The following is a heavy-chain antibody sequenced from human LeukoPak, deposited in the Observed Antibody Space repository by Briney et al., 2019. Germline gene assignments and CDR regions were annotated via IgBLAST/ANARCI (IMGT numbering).Heavy chain of an antibody. CDR2: INPYNGNT. D-gene: IGHD2-21*01. J-gene: IGHJ6*03. Sequence: ASVKVSCKASGYTFTSYGISWVRQAPGQGLEWMGLINPYNGNTNYAQKLQGRVTMTRDTSTSTAYMELSSLRSEDTAGYYGGRSASCCGTLCYCVDYCYYMDVWGKGTTVTVSS. CDR1: GYTFTSYG. CDR3: GRSASCCGTLCYCVDYCYYMDV. V-gene: IGHV1-18*04.